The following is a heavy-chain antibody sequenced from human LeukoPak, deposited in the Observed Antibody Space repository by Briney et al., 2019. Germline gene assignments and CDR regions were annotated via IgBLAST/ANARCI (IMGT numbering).Heavy chain of an antibody. J-gene: IGHJ4*02. CDR3: AKMSGDCSTTTCSNFDY. D-gene: IGHD2-2*01. Sequence: GGSLRLSCAASGFTFSSYAMSWVRQAPGKGLEWVSAISGSGCSTYYADSVKGRFTISRDNSKNTVYLQMNSLRAEDTAVYYCAKMSGDCSTTTCSNFDYWGQGTLVTVSS. CDR1: GFTFSSYA. V-gene: IGHV3-23*01. CDR2: ISGSGCST.